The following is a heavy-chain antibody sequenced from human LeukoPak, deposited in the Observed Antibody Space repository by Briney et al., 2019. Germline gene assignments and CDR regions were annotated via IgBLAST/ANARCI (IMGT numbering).Heavy chain of an antibody. CDR3: ARDGDIVVVPAVTLDY. CDR1: GYTFTSYG. CDR2: ISAYNGNT. V-gene: IGHV1-18*01. J-gene: IGHJ4*02. Sequence: ASEKVSCKASGYTFTSYGISWVRQAPGQGLEWMGWISAYNGNTNYAQKLQGRVTMTTDTSTSTAYMELRSLRSDDTAVYYCARDGDIVVVPAVTLDYWGQGTLVTVSS. D-gene: IGHD2-2*01.